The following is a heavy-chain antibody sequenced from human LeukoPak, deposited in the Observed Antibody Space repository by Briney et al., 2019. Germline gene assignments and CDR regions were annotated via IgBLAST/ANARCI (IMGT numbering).Heavy chain of an antibody. CDR3: AKAGQEVGATTWRDYYYGMDV. CDR2: ISWNSGSI. CDR1: GFTFDDYA. D-gene: IGHD1-26*01. J-gene: IGHJ6*02. Sequence: GRSLRLSCVASGFTFDDYAMHWVRQAPGKGLEWVSGISWNSGSIGYADSVKGRFTISRDNAKNSLYLQMNSLRAEDTALYYCAKAGQEVGATTWRDYYYGMDVWGQGTTVTVSS. V-gene: IGHV3-9*01.